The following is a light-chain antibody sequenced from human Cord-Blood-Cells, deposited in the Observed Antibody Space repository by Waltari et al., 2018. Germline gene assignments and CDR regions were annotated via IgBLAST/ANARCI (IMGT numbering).Light chain of an antibody. Sequence: QSALTQPPSASGSPGQSVTISCTGTSSAVGGYNHVSWYQQPPGKAPKRMIYEVSKRPSGVPDRFSGSKSGNTASLTVSGLQAEDEADYYCSSYAGSNNLVFGGGTKLTVL. CDR3: SSYAGSNNLV. CDR2: EVS. CDR1: SSAVGGYNH. V-gene: IGLV2-8*01. J-gene: IGLJ3*02.